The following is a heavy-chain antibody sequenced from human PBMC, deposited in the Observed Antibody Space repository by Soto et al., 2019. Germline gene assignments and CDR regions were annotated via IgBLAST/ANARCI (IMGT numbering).Heavy chain of an antibody. CDR2: IYYSGST. CDR3: ARLGSSSWAVDY. Sequence: TLSLTCTVSGGSISSYYWSWIRQPPGKGLEWIGYIYYSGSTNYNPSLKSRVTISVDTSKNQFSLKLSSVTAADTAVYYCARLGSSSWAVDYWGQGTLVTVSS. V-gene: IGHV4-59*08. J-gene: IGHJ4*02. CDR1: GGSISSYY. D-gene: IGHD6-13*01.